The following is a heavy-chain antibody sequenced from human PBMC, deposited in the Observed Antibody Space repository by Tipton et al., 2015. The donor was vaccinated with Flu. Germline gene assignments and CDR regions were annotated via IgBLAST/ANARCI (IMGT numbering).Heavy chain of an antibody. CDR2: INPNSGGT. J-gene: IGHJ4*02. V-gene: IGHV1-2*02. D-gene: IGHD2-2*01. Sequence: QSGPEVKKPGASVKVSCKASGHTFTGYYMHWVRQAPGQGLEWMGWINPNSGGTNYAQKFQGRVTMTRDTSISTAYMELSRLRSDDTAVYYCARNIVVVPAAKGILGYWGQGTLVTVSS. CDR3: ARNIVVVPAAKGILGY. CDR1: GHTFTGYY.